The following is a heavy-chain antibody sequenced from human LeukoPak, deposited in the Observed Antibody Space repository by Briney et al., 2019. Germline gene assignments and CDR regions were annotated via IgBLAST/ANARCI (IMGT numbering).Heavy chain of an antibody. J-gene: IGHJ3*02. V-gene: IGHV1-18*01. CDR3: ARASPGYYDFWSGYSRYAFDI. CDR2: ISAYNGNT. CDR1: GYTFTSYG. Sequence: GASVKVSCKASGYTFTSYGISWVRQAPGQGLEWMGWISAYNGNTNYAQKLQGRVTMTTDTSTSTAYMELRSLRSDDTAVYYCARASPGYYDFWSGYSRYAFDIWGQGTMVTVSS. D-gene: IGHD3-3*01.